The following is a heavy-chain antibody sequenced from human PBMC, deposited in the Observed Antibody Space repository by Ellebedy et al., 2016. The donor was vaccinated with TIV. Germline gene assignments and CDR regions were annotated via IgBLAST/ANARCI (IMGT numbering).Heavy chain of an antibody. CDR2: IYYSGST. J-gene: IGHJ4*02. CDR3: ARGAEVGDY. CDR1: GGSISSYY. Sequence: SETLSLTXTVPGGSISSYYWSWIRQPPGKGLEWIGYIYYSGSTNYNPSLKSRVTISVDTSKNQFSLKLSSVTAADTAVYYCARGAEVGDYWGQGTLVTVSS. V-gene: IGHV4-59*01. D-gene: IGHD2-15*01.